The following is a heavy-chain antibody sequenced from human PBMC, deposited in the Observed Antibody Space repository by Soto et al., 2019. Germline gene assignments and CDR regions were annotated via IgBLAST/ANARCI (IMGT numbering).Heavy chain of an antibody. CDR1: GFTFSSYG. V-gene: IGHV3-33*01. CDR2: IWYDGSNK. Sequence: QVQLVESGGGVVQPGRSLRLSCAASGFTFSSYGMHWVRQAPGKGLEWVAVIWYDGSNKYYADSVKGRFTISRDNSKNTLYLQMNSLRAEDTAVYYCARQYYDILTGTAPPEDDAFDIWGQGTIVTVSS. D-gene: IGHD3-9*01. CDR3: ARQYYDILTGTAPPEDDAFDI. J-gene: IGHJ3*02.